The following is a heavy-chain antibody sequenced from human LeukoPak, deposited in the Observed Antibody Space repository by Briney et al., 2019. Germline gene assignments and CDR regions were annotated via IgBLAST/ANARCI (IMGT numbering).Heavy chain of an antibody. CDR3: ARDRGGYGYFDY. Sequence: GGSLRLSCAASGFTVSSNYMSWVRQAPGKGLEWVSVIYSGGSTYYADSVKGRFTISRDNSKNTLYLQMNSLRAEDTAVYYSARDRGGYGYFDYWGQGTLVTVSS. V-gene: IGHV3-66*01. J-gene: IGHJ4*02. CDR1: GFTVSSNY. CDR2: IYSGGST. D-gene: IGHD3-10*01.